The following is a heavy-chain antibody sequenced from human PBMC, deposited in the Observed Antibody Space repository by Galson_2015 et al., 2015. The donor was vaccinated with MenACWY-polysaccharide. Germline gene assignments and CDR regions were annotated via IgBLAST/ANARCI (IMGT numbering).Heavy chain of an antibody. CDR1: GFTFNSFA. Sequence: SLRLSCAASGFTFNSFAMHWVRQAPGKGLEWVALISYDASNKFYADSLKGRFTISRDNSKNTLYQQMNSLRAEDTAVYYCARDSTDFWSVAGRFDHWGQGTLVTVSS. J-gene: IGHJ5*02. CDR3: ARDSTDFWSVAGRFDH. D-gene: IGHD3-3*01. V-gene: IGHV3-30-3*01. CDR2: ISYDASNK.